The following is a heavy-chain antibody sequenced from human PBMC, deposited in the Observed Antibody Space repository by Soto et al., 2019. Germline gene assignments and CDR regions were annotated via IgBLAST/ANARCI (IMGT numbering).Heavy chain of an antibody. CDR2: IYPGDSDT. CDR1: GYSFTSYW. V-gene: IGHV5-51*01. CDR3: ARGAEYYYDSSGYEGYYFDY. J-gene: IGHJ4*02. D-gene: IGHD3-22*01. Sequence: GESLKISCKGSGYSFTSYWTGWVRQMPGKGLEWMGIIYPGDSDTRYSPSFQGQVTISADKSISTAYLQWSSLKASDTAMYYCARGAEYYYDSSGYEGYYFDYWGQGTLVTVSS.